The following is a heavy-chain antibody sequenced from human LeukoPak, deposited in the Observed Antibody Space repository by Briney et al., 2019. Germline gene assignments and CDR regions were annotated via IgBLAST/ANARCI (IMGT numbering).Heavy chain of an antibody. CDR1: GYTFTDHY. Sequence: ASVKVSCKASGYTFTDHYMHWVRQAPGQGLEWVGWINPNSGGTNYAQKFQGRVTMTRDTSINTAYMEVSRLRSDDPAVYYCASIGGTSLEYWGQGTLVTVSS. D-gene: IGHD4-23*01. J-gene: IGHJ4*02. CDR3: ASIGGTSLEY. V-gene: IGHV1-2*02. CDR2: INPNSGGT.